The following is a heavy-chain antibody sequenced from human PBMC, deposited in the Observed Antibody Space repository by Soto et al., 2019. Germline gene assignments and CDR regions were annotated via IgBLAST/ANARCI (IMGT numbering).Heavy chain of an antibody. CDR3: AREGGGWYLFGAFDI. CDR2: IKQDGSEK. D-gene: IGHD6-19*01. CDR1: GFTFSSYW. Sequence: EVQLVESGGGLVQPGGSLRLSCAASGFTFSSYWMSWVRQAPGKGLEWVANIKQDGSEKHYVDSVKGRFTISRDNAKNSLYLQMNSLRAEDTAVYYCAREGGGWYLFGAFDIWGQGTMVTVSS. V-gene: IGHV3-7*01. J-gene: IGHJ3*02.